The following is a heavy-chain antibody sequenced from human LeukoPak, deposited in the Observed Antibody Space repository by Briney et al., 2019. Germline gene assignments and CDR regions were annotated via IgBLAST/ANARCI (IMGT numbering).Heavy chain of an antibody. CDR1: GFTFSTFA. CDR2: FSPDGI. D-gene: IGHD2-15*01. J-gene: IGHJ4*02. Sequence: GGFLRLSCAASGFTFSTFAMTWVRQAPGKGLEWVSTFSPDGIHYADSVKGRFAISRDDSMSTLFLQMNSLRAEDTAIYYCAKDYARGGCSLAHCNPIDSWGQGTLVTVSS. CDR3: AKDYARGGCSLAHCNPIDS. V-gene: IGHV3-23*01.